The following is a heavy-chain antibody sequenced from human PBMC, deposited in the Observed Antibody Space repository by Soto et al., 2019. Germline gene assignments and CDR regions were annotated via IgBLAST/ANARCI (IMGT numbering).Heavy chain of an antibody. CDR1: GGSISSGGYY. CDR2: IYYSGST. D-gene: IGHD3-22*01. V-gene: IGHV4-30-4*01. Sequence: SETLSLTCTVSGGSISSGGYYWSWIRQPPGKGLEWIGYIYYSGSTYYNPSLKSRVTISVDTSKNQFSLKLSSVTAADTAVYYCARDNFYDSSGYYYFDYWGQGTLVTVSS. CDR3: ARDNFYDSSGYYYFDY. J-gene: IGHJ4*02.